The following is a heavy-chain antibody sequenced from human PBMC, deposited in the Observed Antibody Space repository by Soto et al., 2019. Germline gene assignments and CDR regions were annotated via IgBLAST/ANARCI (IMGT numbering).Heavy chain of an antibody. D-gene: IGHD2-15*01. CDR2: IYYSGNT. Sequence: SETLSLTCTVSGGSVSNDNYYWTWIRQTPGKGLEWIGFIYYSGNTNCDPSLKSRVTISLDPSKSQFYLKLSSVTAADTAVYYCSGGSPYGFDIWGQGTMVTVSS. J-gene: IGHJ3*02. CDR3: SGGSPYGFDI. CDR1: GGSVSNDNYY. V-gene: IGHV4-61*01.